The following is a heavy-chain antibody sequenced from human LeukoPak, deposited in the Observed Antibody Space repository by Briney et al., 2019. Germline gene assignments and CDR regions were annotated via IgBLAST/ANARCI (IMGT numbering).Heavy chain of an antibody. V-gene: IGHV4-34*01. J-gene: IGHJ3*02. Sequence: SETLSLTCAVYGGSFSGYYWSWIRQPPGKGLEWIGEINHSGSTNYNPSLKSRVTISVDTSKNQFSLKLSSVTAADTAVYYWARGGDIHGYYDSSGGDAFDIWGQGTMVTVSS. CDR2: INHSGST. CDR3: ARGGDIHGYYDSSGGDAFDI. CDR1: GGSFSGYY. D-gene: IGHD3-22*01.